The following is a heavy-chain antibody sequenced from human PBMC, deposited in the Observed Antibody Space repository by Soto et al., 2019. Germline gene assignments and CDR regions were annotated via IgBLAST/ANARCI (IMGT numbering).Heavy chain of an antibody. CDR2: ISYDGTNK. CDR1: GFNFTNHG. CDR3: WSDRDWFDP. J-gene: IGHJ5*02. Sequence: PGGSLRLSCAASGFNFTNHGMHWVRQAPGKGLEWLTFISYDGTNKNYADSVKGRFSISRDNSRNTMYLQMNSLRAEDTAVHYCWSDRDWFDPWGQGT. V-gene: IGHV3-30*03.